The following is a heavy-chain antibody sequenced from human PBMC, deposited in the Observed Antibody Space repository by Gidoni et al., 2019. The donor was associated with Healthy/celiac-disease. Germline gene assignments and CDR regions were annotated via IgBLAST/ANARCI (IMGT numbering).Heavy chain of an antibody. D-gene: IGHD1-26*01. J-gene: IGHJ6*02. Sequence: QVQLVQSGAEVKKPGASVKVSCKASGYTFTGYSMHWVRQAPGQGREWMGWINPNSGGTNYAQKFQGRVTMTRDTSISTAYMELSRLRSDDTAVYYCARYGLYSGSLFEGYGMDVWGQGTTVTVSS. CDR3: ARYGLYSGSLFEGYGMDV. CDR2: INPNSGGT. V-gene: IGHV1-2*02. CDR1: GYTFTGYS.